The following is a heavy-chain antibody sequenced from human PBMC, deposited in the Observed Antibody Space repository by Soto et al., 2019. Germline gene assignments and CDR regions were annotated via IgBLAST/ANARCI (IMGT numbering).Heavy chain of an antibody. D-gene: IGHD2-2*01. Sequence: GGSLTLSCAASGFIFSNVGMRWVRQVQGKGLEWVSSATTTFKTYYADSVRGRFTFSRADSKSTLSLQLNSLRVADTAVYSCGKEMLASISRPFDYWGQGTLVTVSS. CDR3: GKEMLASISRPFDY. V-gene: IGHV3-23*01. J-gene: IGHJ4*02. CDR2: ATTTFKT. CDR1: GFIFSNVG.